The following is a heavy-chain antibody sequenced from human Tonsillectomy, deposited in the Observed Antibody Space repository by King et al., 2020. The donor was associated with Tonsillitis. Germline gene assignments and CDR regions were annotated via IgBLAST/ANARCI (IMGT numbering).Heavy chain of an antibody. CDR1: GFTFSSYG. CDR2: ISYDGSNK. Sequence: VQLVESGGGVVQPGKSLRLSCAAPGFTFSSYGMHWVRQAPGKGLEWVAVISYDGSNKYYADSVKGRFTISRDNSKNTLYLQMNSLRADDTAVYYCAKEELAFDIWGQGTVVTVSS. V-gene: IGHV3-30*18. D-gene: IGHD1-7*01. J-gene: IGHJ3*02. CDR3: AKEELAFDI.